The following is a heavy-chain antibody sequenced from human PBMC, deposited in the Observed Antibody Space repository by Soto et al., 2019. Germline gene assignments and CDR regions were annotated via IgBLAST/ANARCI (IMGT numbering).Heavy chain of an antibody. V-gene: IGHV3-53*01. D-gene: IGHD3-10*01. CDR1: GFTVSSNY. CDR3: PRGPPYGSGSYYNPEAFDI. J-gene: IGHJ3*02. CDR2: IYSGGST. Sequence: GGSLRLSCAASGFTVSSNYMSWVRQAPGKGLEWVSVIYSGGSTYYADSVKGRFTISRDNSKNTLYLQMNSLRAEDTAVYYCPRGPPYGSGSYYNPEAFDIWGLGTMVTVSS.